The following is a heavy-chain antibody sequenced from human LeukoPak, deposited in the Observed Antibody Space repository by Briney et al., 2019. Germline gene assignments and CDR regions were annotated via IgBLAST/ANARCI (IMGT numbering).Heavy chain of an antibody. CDR3: ARGSGDFWSGYYDDY. J-gene: IGHJ4*02. Sequence: ASVKVSCKASGYTFTSYGISWVRQAPGQGLEWMGWISAYNGNTNYAQKIQGRVTMTTDTSTSTAYMELRSLRSDDTAVYYCARGSGDFWSGYYDDYWGQGTLVTVSS. CDR1: GYTFTSYG. D-gene: IGHD3-3*01. V-gene: IGHV1-18*01. CDR2: ISAYNGNT.